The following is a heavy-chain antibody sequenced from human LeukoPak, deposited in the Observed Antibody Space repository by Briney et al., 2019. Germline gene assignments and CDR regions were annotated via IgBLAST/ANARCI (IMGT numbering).Heavy chain of an antibody. J-gene: IGHJ5*02. CDR3: GSGKIFQYFDWHNNWFDP. D-gene: IGHD3-9*01. CDR1: GGSISSYY. V-gene: IGHV4-59*08. CDR2: IYYSGST. Sequence: SETLSLTCTVSGGSISSYYWSWIRQPPAKGLEWIGYIYYSGSTNYNPSLKSRVTISVDTSKNQFSLKLTSVTAADTAVYYCGSGKIFQYFDWHNNWFDPWGQGTLVTVSS.